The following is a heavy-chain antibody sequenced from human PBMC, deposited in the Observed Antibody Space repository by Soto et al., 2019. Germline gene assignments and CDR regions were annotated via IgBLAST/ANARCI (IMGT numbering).Heavy chain of an antibody. CDR2: ISSSGSYI. Sequence: EVQLVESGGGLVKPGGSLRLSCAASGFTFSTYSMNWVRQAPGKGLEWVSSISSSGSYIYYADSVKGRFTISRDNAKNTLYLQMNSLRDEDTAVYYCARYDSSGYYWPYYYYGMDLWGQGTTVTVSS. CDR1: GFTFSTYS. J-gene: IGHJ6*02. V-gene: IGHV3-21*01. CDR3: ARYDSSGYYWPYYYYGMDL. D-gene: IGHD3-22*01.